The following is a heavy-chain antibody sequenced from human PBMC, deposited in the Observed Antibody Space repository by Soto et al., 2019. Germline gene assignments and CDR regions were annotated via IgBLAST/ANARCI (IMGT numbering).Heavy chain of an antibody. CDR1: GFTLSDYY. J-gene: IGHJ4*02. CDR3: ARSLSGEYYDSSGPSDY. CDR2: ISSSGSTI. V-gene: IGHV3-11*01. D-gene: IGHD3-22*01. Sequence: GSLRLSCAASGFTLSDYYMSWIRQAPGKGLEWVSYISSSGSTIYYADSVKGRFTISRDNAKNSLYLQMNSLRAEDTAVYYCARSLSGEYYDSSGPSDYWGQGTLVTVSS.